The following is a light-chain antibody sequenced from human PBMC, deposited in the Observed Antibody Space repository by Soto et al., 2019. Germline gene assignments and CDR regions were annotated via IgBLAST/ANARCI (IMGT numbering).Light chain of an antibody. CDR3: SSYTSYSTLV. Sequence: QSVLTQPASVSGSPGQSIAISCTGTSSDAGGYNYVSWYQHHPGKAPKLMIYDVSNRRSGVSNRFSGSKSGNTASLTISGLQAEDEADYYCSSYTSYSTLVFGGGTKLTVL. J-gene: IGLJ2*01. CDR1: SSDAGGYNY. V-gene: IGLV2-14*03. CDR2: DVS.